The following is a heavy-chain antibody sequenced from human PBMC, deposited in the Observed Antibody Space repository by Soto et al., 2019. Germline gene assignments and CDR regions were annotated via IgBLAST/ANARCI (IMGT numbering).Heavy chain of an antibody. J-gene: IGHJ4*02. CDR3: AVRHCSGGSCYSGADY. CDR2: IYYSGST. Sequence: SETLSLTCTVSGGSVSSGSYYWSWIRQPPWKGLEWIGYIYYSGSTNYNPSLKSRVTISVDTSKNQFSLKLSSVTAADTAVYYCAVRHCSGGSCYSGADYWGQGTLVTVSS. D-gene: IGHD2-15*01. V-gene: IGHV4-61*01. CDR1: GGSVSSGSYY.